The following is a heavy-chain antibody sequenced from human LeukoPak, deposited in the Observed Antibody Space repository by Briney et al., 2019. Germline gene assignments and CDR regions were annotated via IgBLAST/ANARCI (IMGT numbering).Heavy chain of an antibody. D-gene: IGHD5-18*01. CDR3: ARTVDTAMGKEYYFDY. Sequence: GESLKISCKGSGYSFTSYWIGWVRQMPGKGLEWMGNIYPGDSDTRYSPSFQGQVTISADKSISTAYLQWSSLKASDTAMYYCARTVDTAMGKEYYFDYWGQGTLVTVSS. CDR1: GYSFTSYW. V-gene: IGHV5-51*01. J-gene: IGHJ4*02. CDR2: IYPGDSDT.